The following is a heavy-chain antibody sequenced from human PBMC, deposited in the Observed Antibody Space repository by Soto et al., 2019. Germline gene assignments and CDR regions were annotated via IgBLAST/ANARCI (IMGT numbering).Heavy chain of an antibody. CDR1: GFTFSSYG. J-gene: IGHJ5*02. V-gene: IGHV3-21*01. CDR3: AADNARITMVRGVIA. CDR2: ISSSSSYI. Sequence: GGSLRLSCAASGFTFSSYGMNWVRQAPGKGLEWVSSISSSSSYIYYADSVKGRFTISRDNAKNSLYLQMNSLRAEDTAVYYCAADNARITMVRGVIAWGQGTLVTVSS. D-gene: IGHD3-10*01.